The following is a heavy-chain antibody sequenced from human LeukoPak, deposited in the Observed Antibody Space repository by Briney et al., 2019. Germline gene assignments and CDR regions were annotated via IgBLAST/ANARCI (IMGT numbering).Heavy chain of an antibody. Sequence: IGEINHSGSTNYNPSLKSRVTISVDTSKNQFSLKLSSVTAADTAVYYCARGFAVVAYYFDYWAREPRSPSPQ. CDR3: ARGFAVVAYYFDY. CDR2: INHSGST. V-gene: IGHV4-34*01. J-gene: IGHJ4*02. D-gene: IGHD2-21*01.